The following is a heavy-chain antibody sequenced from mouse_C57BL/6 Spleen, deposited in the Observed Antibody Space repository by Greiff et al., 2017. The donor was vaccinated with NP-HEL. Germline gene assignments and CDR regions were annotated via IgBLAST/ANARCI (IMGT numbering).Heavy chain of an antibody. CDR1: GYTFTSYW. CDR2: IHPNSGST. Sequence: VQLQQSGAELVKPGASVKLSCKASGYTFTSYWMHWVKQRPGQGLEWIGMIHPNSGSTNYNEKFKSKATLTVDKSSSTAYMQLSSLTSEDSAVYYCARWNYYGSSYDAMDYWGQGTSVTVSS. J-gene: IGHJ4*01. CDR3: ARWNYYGSSYDAMDY. V-gene: IGHV1-64*01. D-gene: IGHD1-1*01.